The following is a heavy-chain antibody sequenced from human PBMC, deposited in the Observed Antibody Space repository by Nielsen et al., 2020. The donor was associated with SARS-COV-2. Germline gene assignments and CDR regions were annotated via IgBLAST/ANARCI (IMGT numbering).Heavy chain of an antibody. CDR2: ISGSGGST. D-gene: IGHD5-12*01. J-gene: IGHJ6*02. V-gene: IGHV3-23*01. CDR1: GFTFSSYS. Sequence: GGSLRLSCAASGFTFSSYSMNWVRQAPGKGLEWVSAISGSGGSTYYADSVKGRFTISRDNSKNTLYLQMNSLRAEDTAVYYCAKGRGYSGYDFYGMDVWGQGTTVTVSS. CDR3: AKGRGYSGYDFYGMDV.